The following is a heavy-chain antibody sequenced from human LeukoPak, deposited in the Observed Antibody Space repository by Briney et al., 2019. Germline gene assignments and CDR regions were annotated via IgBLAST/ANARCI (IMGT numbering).Heavy chain of an antibody. J-gene: IGHJ4*02. D-gene: IGHD5-12*01. V-gene: IGHV3-11*01. CDR3: ARDAAEATIRGGYFDY. Sequence: GGSLRLSCAASGFTFSDYYMSWIRQAPGKGLEWVSYISSSGSTIYYADSVKGRFTISRDNAKNSLYLQMNNLRAEDTAVYYCARDAAEATIRGGYFDYWGQGTLVTVSS. CDR2: ISSSGSTI. CDR1: GFTFSDYY.